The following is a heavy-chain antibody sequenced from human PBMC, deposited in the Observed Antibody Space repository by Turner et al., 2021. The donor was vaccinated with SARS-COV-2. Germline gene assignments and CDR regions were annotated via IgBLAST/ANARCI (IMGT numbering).Heavy chain of an antibody. V-gene: IGHV3-30-3*01. J-gene: IGHJ2*01. CDR3: ARDTGDFDL. CDR2: ISYDGSNK. D-gene: IGHD3-10*01. Sequence: QVQLVESGGGVVQPGRSLRLSVAASGFTFSSYVMHWVRQAPGKGLEWVAVISYDGSNKYYADSVKGRFTISRDNSKNTLYLQMNSLRAEDTAVHYCARDTGDFDLWGRGTLVTVSS. CDR1: GFTFSSYV.